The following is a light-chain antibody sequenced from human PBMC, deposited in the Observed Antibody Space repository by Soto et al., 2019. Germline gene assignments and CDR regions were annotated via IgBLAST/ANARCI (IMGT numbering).Light chain of an antibody. J-gene: IGKJ1*01. CDR2: GAS. CDR3: QQYQNWPWT. Sequence: IVLTQSPATLSLSPGEGATLSCRASQSVRSNLAWYQQKPGQAPRLLIFGASTRATGLPARFTGGGSGTEFTLTTSSLQSADLAVYYCQQYQNWPWTFGQGTKVEIK. V-gene: IGKV3-15*01. CDR1: QSVRSN.